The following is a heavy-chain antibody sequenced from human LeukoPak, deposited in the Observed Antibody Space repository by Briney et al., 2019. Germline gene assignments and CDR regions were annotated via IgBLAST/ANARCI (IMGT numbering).Heavy chain of an antibody. CDR2: IYHSVST. V-gene: IGHV4-38-2*02. Sequence: SETLSLTCTVSGYSINRGCYWGWIRQPPGMGLEWIGSIYHSVSTYYNPSLKTRVTISVDTSKNQFSLKLSSVTAADTAVYYCARGHSSSWYGRVFQHWGQGTLVTVSS. J-gene: IGHJ1*01. D-gene: IGHD6-13*01. CDR1: GYSINRGCY. CDR3: ARGHSSSWYGRVFQH.